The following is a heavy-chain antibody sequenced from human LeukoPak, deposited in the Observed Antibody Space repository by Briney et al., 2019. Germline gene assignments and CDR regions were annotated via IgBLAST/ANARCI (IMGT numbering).Heavy chain of an antibody. J-gene: IGHJ5*02. CDR3: ARDHHPGYYDSSGYNWFDP. D-gene: IGHD3-22*01. Sequence: SETLSLTCTVSGGSISSYYWSWIRQPAGTALEWIGRIYTSGTITYNPSLKSRVTMSVDTSKNQFSLKLSSVTAADTAVYYCARDHHPGYYDSSGYNWFDPWGQGTLVTVSS. CDR1: GGSISSYY. V-gene: IGHV4-4*07. CDR2: IYTSGTI.